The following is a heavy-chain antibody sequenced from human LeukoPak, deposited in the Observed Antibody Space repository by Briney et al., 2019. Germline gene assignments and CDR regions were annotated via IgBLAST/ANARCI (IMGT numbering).Heavy chain of an antibody. CDR3: ARNWNYARDDDYYYYMDV. V-gene: IGHV4-59*01. D-gene: IGHD1-7*01. J-gene: IGHJ6*03. CDR2: IYYTGST. CDR1: GGSITSYY. Sequence: SETLSLTCTVSGGSITSYYWSWIRQPPGKGLEWIGYIYYTGSTNCNPSLKSRVTILVDTSKNQFSLKLNSVTSADTATYFCARNWNYARDDDYYYYMDVWGKGTTVTVSS.